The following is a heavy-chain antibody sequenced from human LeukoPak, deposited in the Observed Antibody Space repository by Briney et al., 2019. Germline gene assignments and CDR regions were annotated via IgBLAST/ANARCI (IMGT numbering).Heavy chain of an antibody. D-gene: IGHD3-10*01. J-gene: IGHJ4*02. CDR1: GFTFSSFA. V-gene: IGHV3-21*06. CDR2: ITGSGPYM. Sequence: GGSLRLSCAASGFTFSSFALSWVRQAPGKGLEWVSSITGSGPYMLYADSVKHRFTISRDNTKNLLYLEMNSLRAEDTAMYFCVRDVGAVRGEVYFDYWGQGTLVTVSS. CDR3: VRDVGAVRGEVYFDY.